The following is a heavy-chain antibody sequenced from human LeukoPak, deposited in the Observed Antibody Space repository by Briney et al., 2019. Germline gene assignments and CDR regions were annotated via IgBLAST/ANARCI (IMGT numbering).Heavy chain of an antibody. D-gene: IGHD3-22*01. CDR2: ISGSGTST. J-gene: IGHJ4*02. CDR1: GFFRSYA. CDR3: EGTYYYDSSDDY. V-gene: IGHV3-23*01. Sequence: PGGSLRLSCAASGFFRSYAMSWVRQAPGKGLEWVLAISGSGTSTYYADSVKGRFTISRDNSKNTLYLQMYSLRAEDTAVYYCEGTYYYDSSDDYWGQGTLVTVSS.